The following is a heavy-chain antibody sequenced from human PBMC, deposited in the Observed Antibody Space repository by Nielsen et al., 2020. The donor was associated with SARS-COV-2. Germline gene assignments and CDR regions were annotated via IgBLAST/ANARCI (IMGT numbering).Heavy chain of an antibody. V-gene: IGHV4-39*01. CDR2: IYYSGST. D-gene: IGHD3-22*01. J-gene: IGHJ5*02. Sequence: SETLSLTCTVSGGSISSGGYYWSWIRQHPGKGLEWIGYIYYSGSTYYNPSLKSRVTISVDTSKNQFSLKLSSVTAADTAVYYCATETYYYDSSGYYFRWFDPWGQGTLVTVSS. CDR1: GGSISSGGYY. CDR3: ATETYYYDSSGYYFRWFDP.